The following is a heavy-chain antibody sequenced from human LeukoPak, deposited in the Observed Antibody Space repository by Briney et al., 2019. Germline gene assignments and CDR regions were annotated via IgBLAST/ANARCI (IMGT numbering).Heavy chain of an antibody. CDR1: GFTFSSYA. Sequence: GGSLRLSCAASGFTFSSYAMNWVRQAPGKGLEWVSAISPSDSTTYHADSVRGRFTISRDNAKNSLYLQMNSLRAEDTAVYYCARDILLDFSSWSHAFDIWGQGTMVTVSS. J-gene: IGHJ3*02. CDR3: ARDILLDFSSWSHAFDI. CDR2: ISPSDSTT. V-gene: IGHV3-21*04. D-gene: IGHD6-13*01.